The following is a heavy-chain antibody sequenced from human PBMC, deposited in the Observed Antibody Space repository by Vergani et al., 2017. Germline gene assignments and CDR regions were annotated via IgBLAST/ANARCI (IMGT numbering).Heavy chain of an antibody. CDR1: GFTFSSYA. CDR2: ISGSGGST. CDR3: AKDFITMVRGVIGYFDY. V-gene: IGHV3-23*01. J-gene: IGHJ4*02. D-gene: IGHD3-10*01. Sequence: EVQLLESGGGLVQPGGSLRLSCAASGFTFSSYAMSWDRQAPGKGLDWVSAISGSGGSTYYAESVKGRFTISRDNSKNTLYLQMNSLRAEDTAVYYCAKDFITMVRGVIGYFDYWGQGTLVTVSS.